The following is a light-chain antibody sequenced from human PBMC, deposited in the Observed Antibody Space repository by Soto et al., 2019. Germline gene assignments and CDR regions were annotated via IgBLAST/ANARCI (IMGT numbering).Light chain of an antibody. J-gene: IGLJ3*02. CDR3: SSYTTSLTLV. CDR1: SSDIGAYNY. Sequence: HSALTQPASVSGSPGQSITISCTGTSSDIGAYNYVSWYQHHPGKAPKLMIYGLTHRPSGVSNRFSGSKSGNTASLTISGLQDEDEAYYYCSSYTTSLTLVFGGGTKLTVL. V-gene: IGLV2-14*01. CDR2: GLT.